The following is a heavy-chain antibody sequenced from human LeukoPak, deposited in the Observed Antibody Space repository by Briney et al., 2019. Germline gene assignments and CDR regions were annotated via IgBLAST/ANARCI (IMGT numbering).Heavy chain of an antibody. Sequence: PSETLSLTGTVSVGSISSSSYYWGWIRQPPGRGLEWIGSIYYSGSTYYNPSLKSRVTISVDTSKNKFSLKLNSVTAADTAVLYCARPAYRGSYYDAFDIWGQGTMVTVSS. V-gene: IGHV4-39*01. D-gene: IGHD1-26*01. CDR3: ARPAYRGSYYDAFDI. CDR2: IYYSGST. J-gene: IGHJ3*02. CDR1: VGSISSSSYY.